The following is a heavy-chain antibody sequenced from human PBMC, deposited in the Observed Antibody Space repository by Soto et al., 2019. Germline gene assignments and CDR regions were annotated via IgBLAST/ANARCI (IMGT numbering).Heavy chain of an antibody. CDR2: MYYGGRT. V-gene: IGHV4-59*08. CDR1: GGAISSYY. J-gene: IGHJ5*02. Sequence: PSEPLSLPCTVSGGAISSYYWSWIRQRPVRVLKWIVYMYYGGRTNYNPSLKSRVTISVDTSKMQVSLKLSSVTAADTAVYFCARGTPSPLIVRSSRGPWFDPWGQGTLVTVSS. D-gene: IGHD2-15*01. CDR3: ARGTPSPLIVRSSRGPWFDP.